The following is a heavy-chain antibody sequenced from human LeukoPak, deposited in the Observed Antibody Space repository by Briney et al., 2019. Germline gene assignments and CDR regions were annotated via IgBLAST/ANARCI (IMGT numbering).Heavy chain of an antibody. J-gene: IGHJ6*03. CDR2: ISWNSGVT. V-gene: IGHV3-9*01. D-gene: IGHD1-26*01. CDR3: AKDRGNSPNYYMDV. Sequence: GRSLRLSCVASGFSLEDYAMHWVRQAPGKGLEWVSGISWNSGVTGYADSVRGRFTIYRDNAKNSLYLQKNSLKVEDTALYYFAKDRGNSPNYYMDVWGKGTTVTVSS. CDR1: GFSLEDYA.